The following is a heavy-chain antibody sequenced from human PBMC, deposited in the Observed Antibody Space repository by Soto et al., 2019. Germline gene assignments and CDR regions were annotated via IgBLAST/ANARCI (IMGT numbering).Heavy chain of an antibody. CDR1: GGTFSSYT. CDR2: IIPILGIA. J-gene: IGHJ4*02. Sequence: QVQLVQSGAEVKKPGSSVKVSCKASGGTFSSYTISWVRQAPGQGLEWMGRIIPILGIANYAQKFQGRVTITADKYTSTAYMELSSLRSEDTAVYYCARDRGYSYGYESDYWGQGTLVTVSS. D-gene: IGHD5-18*01. V-gene: IGHV1-69*08. CDR3: ARDRGYSYGYESDY.